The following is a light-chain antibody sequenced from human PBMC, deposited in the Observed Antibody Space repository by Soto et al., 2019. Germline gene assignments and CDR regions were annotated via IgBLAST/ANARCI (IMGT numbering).Light chain of an antibody. V-gene: IGLV2-11*01. CDR2: DVN. Sequence: QSALAQPRSVSGSPGQSVTISCTGSSSDVGRYNYVSWYQQHPGKAPKLMIYDVNQRPSGVPDRFSGSKSDNTSSLTISGLQAEDEADYYCCSYAVIYPLLFGGGTKLTVL. CDR1: SSDVGRYNY. J-gene: IGLJ3*02. CDR3: CSYAVIYPLL.